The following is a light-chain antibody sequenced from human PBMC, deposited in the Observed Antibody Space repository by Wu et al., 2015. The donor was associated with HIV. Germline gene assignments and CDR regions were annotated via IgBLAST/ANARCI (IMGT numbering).Light chain of an antibody. CDR1: QSVSSRY. V-gene: IGKV3-20*01. CDR3: QHYGSSPPIT. Sequence: EIVLTQSPGTLSLSPGERATLSCRASQSVSSRYLAWYQQKPGQAPRLLIYAASYRVTGIPDRFSGSGSGTDFTLTISRLEPEDFAVYYCQHYGSSPPITFGPGTKVDIK. J-gene: IGKJ3*01. CDR2: AAS.